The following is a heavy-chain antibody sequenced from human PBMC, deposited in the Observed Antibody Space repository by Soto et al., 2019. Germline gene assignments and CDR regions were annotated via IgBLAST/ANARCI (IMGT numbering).Heavy chain of an antibody. V-gene: IGHV4-30-4*01. CDR3: ARARKDDYDLY. D-gene: IGHD4-17*01. Sequence: SETLSLTCTVSGGSISSGDYYWSWIRQPPGKGLEWIGYIYYSGSTYYNPSLKSRVTISVDTSKNQFSLKLSPVTAADTAVYYCARARKDDYDLYWGQGTLVTVSS. CDR2: IYYSGST. J-gene: IGHJ4*02. CDR1: GGSISSGDYY.